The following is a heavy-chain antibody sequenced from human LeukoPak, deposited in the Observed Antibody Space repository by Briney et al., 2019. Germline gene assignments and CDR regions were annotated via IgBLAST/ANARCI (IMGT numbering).Heavy chain of an antibody. CDR1: GFTFSTYG. V-gene: IGHV3-48*01. CDR3: AREYVAFDY. CDR2: ISSSSNTI. Sequence: GGSLRLSCAASGFTFSTYGMVSVRQAPGKGLEWVSYISSSSNTIQYADSVKGRFTISRDNAKNSLYLQMNSLRAEDTAVYYCAREYVAFDYWGQGALVTVSS. D-gene: IGHD2-21*01. J-gene: IGHJ4*02.